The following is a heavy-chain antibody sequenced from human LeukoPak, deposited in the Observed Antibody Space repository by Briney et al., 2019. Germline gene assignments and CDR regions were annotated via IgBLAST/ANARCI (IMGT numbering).Heavy chain of an antibody. CDR3: ARATYYDFWSGYPIYYYYGMDV. Sequence: GGSLRLSCAASGFTFSSYAMHWVRQAPGKGLEWVAVISYDGSNKYYADSVKGRFTISRDNSKNTLYLQMNSLRAEGTAVYYCARATYYDFWSGYPIYYYYGMDVWGQGTTVTVSS. CDR1: GFTFSSYA. D-gene: IGHD3-3*01. CDR2: ISYDGSNK. V-gene: IGHV3-30-3*01. J-gene: IGHJ6*02.